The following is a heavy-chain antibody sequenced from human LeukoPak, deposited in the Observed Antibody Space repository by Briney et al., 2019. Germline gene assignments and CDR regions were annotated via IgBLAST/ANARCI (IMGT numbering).Heavy chain of an antibody. D-gene: IGHD5-24*01. CDR3: ASRRDGYVNPFDC. V-gene: IGHV4-34*01. J-gene: IGHJ4*02. Sequence: SETLSLTCAVYGGSFSGYYWSWIRQPPGKGLEWIGEIGHSGSTNYNPSLKSRVIISVDTSKNQSSLKVNSVTAADTALYYCASRRDGYVNPFDCWGQGTQVTVSS. CDR2: IGHSGST. CDR1: GGSFSGYY.